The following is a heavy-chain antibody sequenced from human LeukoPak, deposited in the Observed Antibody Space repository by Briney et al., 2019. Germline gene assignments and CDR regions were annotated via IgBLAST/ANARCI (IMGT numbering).Heavy chain of an antibody. CDR3: ARVVDSSGYSWMDY. CDR1: GFTFSDYY. Sequence: GGSLRLSCAASGFTFSDYYMSWIRQAPGKGLEWVSCISRSGSTIYYADSVKGRFTISRDNAKNSLYLQMNSLRAEDTAVYYCARVVDSSGYSWMDYWGQGTLVTVSS. V-gene: IGHV3-11*01. CDR2: ISRSGSTI. D-gene: IGHD3-22*01. J-gene: IGHJ4*02.